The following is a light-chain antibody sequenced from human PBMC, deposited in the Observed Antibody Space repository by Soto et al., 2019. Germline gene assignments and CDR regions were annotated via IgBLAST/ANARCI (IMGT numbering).Light chain of an antibody. V-gene: IGKV1-39*01. CDR1: QSISSS. CDR2: LAS. Sequence: DLQMTQSPSSLSASVGDRVTITCRASQSISSSLSWYQHKPGKAPNLLIYLASSLQSGVPSRFSGSGSGTDFTLNISSLQFEDFATYYCQQCYSTPYPFGQGTQLEIK. CDR3: QQCYSTPYP. J-gene: IGKJ2*01.